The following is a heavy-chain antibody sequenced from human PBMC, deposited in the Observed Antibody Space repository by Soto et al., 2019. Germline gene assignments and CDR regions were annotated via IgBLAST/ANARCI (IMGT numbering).Heavy chain of an antibody. CDR3: AREGYIVVVPAAIWSWFDP. V-gene: IGHV3-23*01. J-gene: IGHJ5*02. D-gene: IGHD2-2*01. CDR1: GFTFTSYA. Sequence: PGGSLRLSCAASGFTFTSYAMCWVRQAPGKGLEWVSSISVSGDRTFYADSVKGRFTISRDNSKNTLYLQMNSLRAEDTAVYYCAREGYIVVVPAAIWSWFDPWGQGTLVTVS. CDR2: ISVSGDRT.